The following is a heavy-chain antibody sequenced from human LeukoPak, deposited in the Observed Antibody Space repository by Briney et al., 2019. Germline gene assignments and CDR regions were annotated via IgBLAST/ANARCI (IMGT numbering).Heavy chain of an antibody. CDR3: ASCSGGSCGDDY. CDR1: GGTLSSYT. D-gene: IGHD2-15*01. V-gene: IGHV1-69*02. J-gene: IGHJ4*02. CDR2: IIPILGIA. Sequence: SVKDSCKASGGTLSSYTISWVRQAPGQGLEWMGRIIPILGIANYAQKFQGRVTITADKSTSTAYMELSSLRSEDTAVYYCASCSGGSCGDDYWGQGTLVTVSS.